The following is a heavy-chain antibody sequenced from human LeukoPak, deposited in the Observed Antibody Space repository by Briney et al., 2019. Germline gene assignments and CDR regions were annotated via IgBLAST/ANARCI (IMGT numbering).Heavy chain of an antibody. J-gene: IGHJ3*02. CDR2: IYYSGST. Sequence: SETQSLTCTVSGGSIGSYYWSWIRQPPGKGLEWIGYIYYSGSTNYNPSLQSQVTISLDTSKNQFSLRLSSVTAADTAVYYCARGGYGLESFDIWGQGTVVTVSS. D-gene: IGHD3-3*01. V-gene: IGHV4-59*01. CDR1: GGSIGSYY. CDR3: ARGGYGLESFDI.